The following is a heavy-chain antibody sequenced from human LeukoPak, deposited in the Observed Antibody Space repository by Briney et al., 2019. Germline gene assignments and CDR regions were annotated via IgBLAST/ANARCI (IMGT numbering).Heavy chain of an antibody. CDR1: GFTFSGYW. D-gene: IGHD4-17*01. J-gene: IGHJ2*01. V-gene: IGHV3-74*01. CDR3: ARDTGWYFDL. Sequence: QPGGSLRLSCAASGFTFSGYWMHWVRQVPGKGLVWASRITGDGSSTTYADSVKGRFTISRDNAKNTVFLQMISLRAEDTAVYYCARDTGWYFDLWGRGTLVTVSS. CDR2: ITGDGSST.